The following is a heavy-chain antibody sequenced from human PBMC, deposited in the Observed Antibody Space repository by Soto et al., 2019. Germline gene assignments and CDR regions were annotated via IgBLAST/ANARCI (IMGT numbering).Heavy chain of an antibody. CDR1: GYTFTSYY. V-gene: IGHV1-46*01. CDR3: ASSYDFWSGPNGAFDI. CDR2: INPSGGST. Sequence: ASVKVSCKASGYTFTSYYMHWVRQAPGQGLEWMGIINPSGGSTSYAQKFQGRVTMTRDTSTSTVYMELSSLRSEDTAVYYCASSYDFWSGPNGAFDIWGQGTMVTVS. J-gene: IGHJ3*02. D-gene: IGHD3-3*01.